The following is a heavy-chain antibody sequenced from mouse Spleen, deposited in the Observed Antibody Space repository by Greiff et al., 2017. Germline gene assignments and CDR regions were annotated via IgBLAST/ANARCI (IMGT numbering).Heavy chain of an antibody. CDR3: ARRGYDGYYDY. CDR1: GFTFSSYA. Sequence: EVMLVESGGGLVKLGGSLKLSCAASGFTFSSYAMSWVRQTPEKRLEWVATISSGGGNTYYPDSVKGRFTISRDNAKNTLYLQMSSLKSEDTAMYYCARRGYDGYYDYWGQGTTLTVSS. CDR2: ISSGGGNT. D-gene: IGHD2-3*01. J-gene: IGHJ2*01. V-gene: IGHV5-9*01.